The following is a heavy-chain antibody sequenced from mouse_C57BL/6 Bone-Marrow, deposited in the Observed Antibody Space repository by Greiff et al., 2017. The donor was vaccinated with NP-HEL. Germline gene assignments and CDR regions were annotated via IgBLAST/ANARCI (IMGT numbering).Heavy chain of an antibody. CDR2: IYPSDSET. CDR3: ARKMAIVTTGGYYAMDY. Sequence: QVQLQQPGAELVRPGSSVKLSCKASGYTFTSYWMDWVKQRPGQGLEWIGNIYPSDSETHYNQKFKDKATLTVDKSSSTAYMQLSSLTSEDSAVYYCARKMAIVTTGGYYAMDYWGQGTTVTVSS. D-gene: IGHD2-5*01. J-gene: IGHJ4*01. V-gene: IGHV1-61*01. CDR1: GYTFTSYW.